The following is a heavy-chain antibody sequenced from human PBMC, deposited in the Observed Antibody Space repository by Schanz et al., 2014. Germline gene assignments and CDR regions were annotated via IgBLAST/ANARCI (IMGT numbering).Heavy chain of an antibody. J-gene: IGHJ4*02. D-gene: IGHD3-3*01. CDR1: GYIFINSG. Sequence: QIQLVQSGPEVKKPGATVKVSCKASGYIFINSGISWVRQAPGQGLEWMGWISVYNHNKEYDQKFQGRVTMTTDTSTSTVYMELRSLRSEDTAVYYCARSAGRDFWSGYYTRFDYWGQGTLVTVSS. V-gene: IGHV1-18*01. CDR2: ISVYNHNK. CDR3: ARSAGRDFWSGYYTRFDY.